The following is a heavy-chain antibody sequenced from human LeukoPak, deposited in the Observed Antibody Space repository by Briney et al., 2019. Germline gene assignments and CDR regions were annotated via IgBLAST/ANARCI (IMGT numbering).Heavy chain of an antibody. J-gene: IGHJ6*03. V-gene: IGHV4-61*02. CDR1: GGSISSGSYY. Sequence: SQTLSLTCTVSGGSISSGSYYWSWIRQPAGKGLEWLGRIYTSGSTNYNPSLKSRVTISVDTSKNQFSLKLSSVTAADTAVYYCARVYYYDSSGYRVYYYMDVWGKGTTVTVSS. CDR3: ARVYYYDSSGYRVYYYMDV. D-gene: IGHD3-22*01. CDR2: IYTSGST.